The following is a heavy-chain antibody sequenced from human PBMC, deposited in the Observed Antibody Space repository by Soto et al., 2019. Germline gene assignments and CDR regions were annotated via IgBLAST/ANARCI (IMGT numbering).Heavy chain of an antibody. J-gene: IGHJ6*02. V-gene: IGHV1-69*13. CDR3: ARDPGYSSSWHYYYGMDV. D-gene: IGHD6-13*01. CDR1: GDTFSSYA. Sequence: SVKVSCKASGDTFSSYAISWVRQAPGQGLEWMGGIIPIFGTANYAQKVQGRVTITADESTSTAYMELSSLRSEDTAVYYCARDPGYSSSWHYYYGMDVWGQGTTVTVSS. CDR2: IIPIFGTA.